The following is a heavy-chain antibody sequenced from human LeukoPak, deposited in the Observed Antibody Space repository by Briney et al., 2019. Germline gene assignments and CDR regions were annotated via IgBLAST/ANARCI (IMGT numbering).Heavy chain of an antibody. CDR2: IYYRGST. Sequence: PSETRSLTCTVSGGSISSSSYYWGWIRQPPGKGLEWIGSIYYRGSTYYKPSLKRRVTISVDTSKNQFSLKLSSVTAADTAVYYCARDVNLGYCSGGSCYVHPNFDYWGQGTLVTVSS. V-gene: IGHV4-39*07. J-gene: IGHJ4*02. CDR3: ARDVNLGYCSGGSCYVHPNFDY. D-gene: IGHD2-15*01. CDR1: GGSISSSSYY.